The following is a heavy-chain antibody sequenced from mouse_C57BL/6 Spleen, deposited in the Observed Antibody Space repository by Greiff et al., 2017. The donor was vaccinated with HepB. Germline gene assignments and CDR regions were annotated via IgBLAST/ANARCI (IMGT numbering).Heavy chain of an antibody. Sequence: QVQLQQPGAELVKPGASVKLSCKASGYTFTSYWMHWVKQRPGQGLEWIGMIHPNSGSTNYNEKFKSKATLTVDKSSSTAYMHHSSLTSEDSAVYYCARPGRYAMDYWGQGTSVTVSS. D-gene: IGHD3-3*01. J-gene: IGHJ4*01. CDR1: GYTFTSYW. CDR2: IHPNSGST. V-gene: IGHV1-64*01. CDR3: ARPGRYAMDY.